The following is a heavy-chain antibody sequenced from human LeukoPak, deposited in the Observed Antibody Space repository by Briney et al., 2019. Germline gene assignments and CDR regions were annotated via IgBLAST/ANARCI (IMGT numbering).Heavy chain of an antibody. CDR2: IYTSGST. D-gene: IGHD3-10*01. J-gene: IGHJ3*02. CDR1: GGSIRSYY. CDR3: AGITMVRGVPHDAFDI. V-gene: IGHV4-4*07. Sequence: PSETLSLTCTVSGGSIRSYYWSWIRQPAGKGLEWIGRIYTSGSTNYNPPLKSRITISVDMSKNQFSLKLSSVTAADTAVYYCAGITMVRGVPHDAFDIWGQGTMVTVSS.